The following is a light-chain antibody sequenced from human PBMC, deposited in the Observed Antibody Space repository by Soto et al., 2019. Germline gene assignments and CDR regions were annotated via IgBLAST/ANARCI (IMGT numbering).Light chain of an antibody. J-gene: IGKJ1*01. V-gene: IGKV3-20*01. Sequence: EIVWTQSPGTMSLSPGERATLSCRASQSVSGSSLAWYQQRSGQAPRLLIYGASTRATGIPDRFSGSGSGTDFTLTSSRLEPEDFAVYYCHQYGSSPPRTFGQGTKVEIK. CDR1: QSVSGSS. CDR3: HQYGSSPPRT. CDR2: GAS.